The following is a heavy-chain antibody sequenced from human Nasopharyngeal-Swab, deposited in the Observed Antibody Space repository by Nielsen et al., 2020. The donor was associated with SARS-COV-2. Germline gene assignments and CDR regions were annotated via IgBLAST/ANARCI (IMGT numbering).Heavy chain of an antibody. CDR2: IDPSDSYT. Sequence: GGSLRLSCKGSRYSFTSYWISWVRQMPGKGLEWMGRIDPSDSYTNYSPSFQGHVTISADKSISTAYLQWSSLKASDTAMYYCARQIRFLEWLPYYYYYMDVWGKGTTVTVSS. CDR3: ARQIRFLEWLPYYYYYMDV. V-gene: IGHV5-10-1*01. J-gene: IGHJ6*03. CDR1: RYSFTSYW. D-gene: IGHD3-3*01.